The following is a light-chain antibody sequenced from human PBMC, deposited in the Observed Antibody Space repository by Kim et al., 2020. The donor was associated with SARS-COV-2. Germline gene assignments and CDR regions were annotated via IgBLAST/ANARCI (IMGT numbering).Light chain of an antibody. Sequence: VSPGETAPLSCRSSQTINRHLAWYQLKPGQGPRLLIYGASTRATGIPARFSGSGSATEFTLTISSLQSEDFAVYYCQQYDDWLLTFGGGTKVDIK. V-gene: IGKV3-15*01. CDR1: QTINRH. J-gene: IGKJ4*01. CDR2: GAS. CDR3: QQYDDWLLT.